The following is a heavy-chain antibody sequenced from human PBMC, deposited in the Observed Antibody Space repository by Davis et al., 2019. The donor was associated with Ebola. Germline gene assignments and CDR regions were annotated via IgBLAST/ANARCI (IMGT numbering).Heavy chain of an antibody. Sequence: PGGSLRLSCAVSGFTLSSYGMHWVRQTPGKGLEWVAFIRYFGDYTDYPDSVEGRFTISRDNSKNTVSLQMTSLRAEDTAIYHCARAGEGGRGHGAFDVWGQGTMVTVSS. D-gene: IGHD1-14*01. CDR3: ARAGEGGRGHGAFDV. CDR1: GFTLSSYG. V-gene: IGHV3-30*02. CDR2: IRYFGDYT. J-gene: IGHJ3*01.